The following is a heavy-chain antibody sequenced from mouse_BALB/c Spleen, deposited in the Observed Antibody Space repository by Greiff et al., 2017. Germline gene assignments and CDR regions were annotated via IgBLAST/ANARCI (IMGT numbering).Heavy chain of an antibody. D-gene: IGHD2-4*01. CDR2: INSNGGST. V-gene: IGHV5-6-3*01. Sequence: EVKVVESGGGLVQPGGSLKLSCAASGFTFSSYGMSWVRQTPDKRLELVATINSNGGSTYYPDSVKGRFTISRDNAKNTLYLQMSSLKSEDTAMYYCARGDYDGWFAYWGQGTLVTVSA. J-gene: IGHJ3*01. CDR1: GFTFSSYG. CDR3: ARGDYDGWFAY.